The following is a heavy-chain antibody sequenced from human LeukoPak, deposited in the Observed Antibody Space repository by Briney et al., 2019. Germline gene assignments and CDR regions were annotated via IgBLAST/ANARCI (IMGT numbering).Heavy chain of an antibody. CDR3: ARDPSNRDWYFDL. CDR2: ISSSGTIK. J-gene: IGHJ2*01. CDR1: GFTSSSYE. D-gene: IGHD2/OR15-2a*01. V-gene: IGHV3-48*03. Sequence: GGSLRLSCAASGFTSSSYEMNWVRQAPGKGLEWVSYISSSGTIKYYADSVKGRFTIPRDNAKNSLYLQMDSLRAEDTAVYYCARDPSNRDWYFDLWGRGTLTVSS.